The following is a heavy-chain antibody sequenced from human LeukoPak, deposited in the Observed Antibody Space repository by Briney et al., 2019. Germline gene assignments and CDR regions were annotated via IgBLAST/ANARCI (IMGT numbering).Heavy chain of an antibody. CDR3: AKGRGWEASYYYYYMDV. CDR2: ISYDGSNK. V-gene: IGHV3-30*04. Sequence: GRSLRLSCAASGFTFSSYAMHWVRQAPGKGLEWVAVISYDGSNKYYTDSVKGRFTISRDNSKNTLYLQMNSLRAEDTAVYYCAKGRGWEASYYYYYMDVWGKGTTVTISS. CDR1: GFTFSSYA. J-gene: IGHJ6*03. D-gene: IGHD1-26*01.